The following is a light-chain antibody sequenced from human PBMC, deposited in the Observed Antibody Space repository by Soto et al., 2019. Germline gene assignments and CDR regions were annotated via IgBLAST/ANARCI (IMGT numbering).Light chain of an antibody. J-gene: IGKJ4*01. CDR2: AAS. CDR3: QQLNSYPLT. CDR1: QGISSY. V-gene: IGKV1-9*01. Sequence: DIQLPQSPSFLSASVGDRVTITCRASQGISSYLAWYPQNPGKATKLLIYAASTLQSGVPSRFSGSGSGTEFTLTISSLQPEEFATYYCQQLNSYPLTFGGGTKVDIK.